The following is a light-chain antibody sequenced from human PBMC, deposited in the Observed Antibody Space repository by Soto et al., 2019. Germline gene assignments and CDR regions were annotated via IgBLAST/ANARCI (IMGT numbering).Light chain of an antibody. CDR2: LGS. CDR3: MQALQTPT. V-gene: IGKV2-28*01. Sequence: DIVMTQSPLSLPVTPGEPASISCRSSQSLLHSNGYTYLDWYLQKPGQSPQLLIYLGSNRASGVPDRFSGSGSGIDFTLKISRVEAEDVGVYYCMQALQTPTFGQGTKVEIK. J-gene: IGKJ1*01. CDR1: QSLLHSNGYTY.